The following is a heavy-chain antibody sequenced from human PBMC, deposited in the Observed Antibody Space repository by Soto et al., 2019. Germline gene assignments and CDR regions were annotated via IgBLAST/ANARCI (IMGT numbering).Heavy chain of an antibody. CDR1: GDSVSSNSAA. CDR3: AREKWLETWTTFDI. Sequence: SQTLSLTGAISGDSVSSNSAAWNWIRHSPSRGLEWLGRTYYRSKWYNDYAVSVKSRITINPDTSKNQFSLQLNSVTPEDTAVYYCAREKWLETWTTFDIWGQGTMVTVSS. V-gene: IGHV6-1*01. CDR2: TYYRSKWYN. J-gene: IGHJ3*02. D-gene: IGHD6-19*01.